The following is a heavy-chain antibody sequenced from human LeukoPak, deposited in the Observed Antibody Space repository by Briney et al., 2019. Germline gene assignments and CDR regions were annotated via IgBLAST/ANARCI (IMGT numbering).Heavy chain of an antibody. J-gene: IGHJ4*02. CDR2: IYYSGST. D-gene: IGHD2-21*02. CDR1: GGSISSGDYY. CDR3: ASFVVVTAIDYFDY. Sequence: SETLSLTCTVSGGSISSGDYYWSWIRQPPGKGLEWLGYIYYSGSTYYNPSLKSRVTISVDTSKNQFSLKLSSVTAADTAVYYCASFVVVTAIDYFDYWGQGTLVTVSS. V-gene: IGHV4-30-4*01.